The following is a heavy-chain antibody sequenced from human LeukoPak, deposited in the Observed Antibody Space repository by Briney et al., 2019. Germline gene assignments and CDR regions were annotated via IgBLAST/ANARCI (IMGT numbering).Heavy chain of an antibody. CDR1: GGSFSGFY. D-gene: IGHD2-21*01. Sequence: SETLSLTCAVYGGSFSGFYWSWIRQPPGEGLEWIGEIDHSGSTNYTPSLKSRVTISVDTSKNQFSLKLRSVTAADTAVYYCARDPGEYYFDYWGQGTLVTVSS. CDR2: IDHSGST. V-gene: IGHV4-34*01. CDR3: ARDPGEYYFDY. J-gene: IGHJ4*02.